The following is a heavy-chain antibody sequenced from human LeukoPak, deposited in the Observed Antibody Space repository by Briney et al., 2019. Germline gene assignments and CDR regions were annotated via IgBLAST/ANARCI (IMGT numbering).Heavy chain of an antibody. Sequence: SETLSLTCTVSGGSISSSSDYWGWIRQPPGKGLEWIGSIYYSGSTHYNPSLKSRVTISVDTSKNHFSLKLTSVTAADTAVYYCARLQRPLVAYHYYMDVWGKGTTVSVSS. CDR3: ARLQRPLVAYHYYMDV. J-gene: IGHJ6*03. D-gene: IGHD6-13*01. CDR2: IYYSGST. CDR1: GGSISSSSDY. V-gene: IGHV4-39*02.